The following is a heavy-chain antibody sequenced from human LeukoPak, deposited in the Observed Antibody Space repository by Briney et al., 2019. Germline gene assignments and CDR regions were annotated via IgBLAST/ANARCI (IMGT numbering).Heavy chain of an antibody. CDR3: ARFKSSAARRGNWFDP. CDR2: IYYSGST. J-gene: IGHJ5*02. V-gene: IGHV4-61*08. D-gene: IGHD6-6*01. CDR1: GGSISSGGYY. Sequence: SETLSLTCTVSGGSISSGGYYWSWIRQHPGKGLEWIGYIYYSGSTNYNPSLKSRVTISVDTSKNQFSLKLSSVTAADTAVYYCARFKSSAARRGNWFDPWGQGTLVTVSS.